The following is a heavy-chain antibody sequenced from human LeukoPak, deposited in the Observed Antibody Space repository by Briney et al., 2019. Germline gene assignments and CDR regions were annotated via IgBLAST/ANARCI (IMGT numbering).Heavy chain of an antibody. CDR1: GGSISSSSYY. Sequence: PSETLSLTCTVSGGSISSSSYYWGWIRQPPGKGLEWIGSIYYSGSTYYNPSLKSRVTISVDTSKNQFSLKLSSVTAADTAVYYCARRSDWSIGYWGQGTLVTVSS. J-gene: IGHJ4*02. CDR2: IYYSGST. V-gene: IGHV4-39*01. CDR3: ARRSDWSIGY. D-gene: IGHD3/OR15-3a*01.